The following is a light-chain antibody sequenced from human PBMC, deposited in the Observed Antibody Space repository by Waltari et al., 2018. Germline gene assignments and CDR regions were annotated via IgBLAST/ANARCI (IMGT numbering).Light chain of an antibody. Sequence: EIVMPQSPATLSVSPGERATLSCRASQSVSSNLAWYQQKPGQAPRLRIYGASTRATGIPARFSGSGSGTEFTLTISSLQSEDFAVYYCQQYNNWPPTFGQGTKVEIK. J-gene: IGKJ1*01. CDR1: QSVSSN. CDR2: GAS. V-gene: IGKV3-15*01. CDR3: QQYNNWPPT.